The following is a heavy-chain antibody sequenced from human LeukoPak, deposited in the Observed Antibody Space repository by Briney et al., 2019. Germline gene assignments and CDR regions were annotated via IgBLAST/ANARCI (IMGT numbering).Heavy chain of an antibody. V-gene: IGHV3-30*18. D-gene: IGHD6-19*01. CDR1: GFTFSSYG. J-gene: IGHJ4*02. Sequence: GGSLRLSCAASGFTFSSYGMHWVRQAPGKGLEWVAVISYDGSNKYYADSVKGRFTISRDNSKNTLYLQMNSLRAEDTAVYYCAKDGIAVALDYWGQGTLVTVSS. CDR2: ISYDGSNK. CDR3: AKDGIAVALDY.